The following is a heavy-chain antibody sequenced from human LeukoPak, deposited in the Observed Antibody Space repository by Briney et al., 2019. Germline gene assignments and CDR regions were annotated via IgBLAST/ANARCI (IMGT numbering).Heavy chain of an antibody. J-gene: IGHJ6*02. CDR3: AKALSEYQLLWKGTGMDV. D-gene: IGHD2-2*01. CDR2: ISYDGSNK. CDR1: GFTFSSYA. Sequence: PGRSLRLSCAASGFTFSSYAMHWVRQAPGKGLEWVAVISYDGSNKYYADSVKGRFTISRDNSKNTLYLQMNSLRAEVTAVYYCAKALSEYQLLWKGTGMDVWGQGTTVTVSS. V-gene: IGHV3-30-3*01.